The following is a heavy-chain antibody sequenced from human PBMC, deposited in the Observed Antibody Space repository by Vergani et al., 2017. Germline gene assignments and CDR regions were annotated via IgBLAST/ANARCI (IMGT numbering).Heavy chain of an antibody. V-gene: IGHV1-2*02. CDR1: GYTFTGYY. CDR3: ARGQGVQLWSLNWFDP. Sequence: QVQLVQSGAEVKKPGASVKVSCKASGYTFTGYYMHWVRQAPGQGLEWMGWINPNSGGTNYAQKSQGRVTMTRDTSSSTAYMELSRLRSDDTAVYYCARGQGVQLWSLNWFDPWGQGTLVTVSS. J-gene: IGHJ5*02. CDR2: INPNSGGT. D-gene: IGHD5-18*01.